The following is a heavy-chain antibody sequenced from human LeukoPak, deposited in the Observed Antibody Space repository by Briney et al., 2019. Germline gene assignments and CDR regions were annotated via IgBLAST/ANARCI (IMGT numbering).Heavy chain of an antibody. V-gene: IGHV3-11*01. J-gene: IGHJ4*02. CDR3: AGHMVLSSCDS. D-gene: IGHD4/OR15-4a*01. CDR2: ISASGTIL. CDR1: GFTFDDYY. Sequence: PGGSLRLSCAASGFTFDDYYMTWIRQAPGQGLQWITSISASGTILLYAHSVKGRFTVSRDHAKNSLFLKMNSLRADAPAGYSFAGHMVLSSCDSWGQGTLVTVSS.